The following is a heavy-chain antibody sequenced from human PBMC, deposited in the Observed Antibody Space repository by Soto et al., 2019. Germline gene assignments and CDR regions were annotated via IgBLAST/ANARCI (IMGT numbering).Heavy chain of an antibody. Sequence: SETLSLTCAVYGGSFSGYYWSWIRQPPGKGLEWIGEINHSGSTNYNPSLKSRVTISVDTSKNQFSLKLSSVTAADTAVYYCARRGYWSSTSCYAWFDPWGQGTLVTVSS. CDR3: ARRGYWSSTSCYAWFDP. J-gene: IGHJ5*02. CDR2: INHSGST. D-gene: IGHD2-2*01. CDR1: GGSFSGYY. V-gene: IGHV4-34*01.